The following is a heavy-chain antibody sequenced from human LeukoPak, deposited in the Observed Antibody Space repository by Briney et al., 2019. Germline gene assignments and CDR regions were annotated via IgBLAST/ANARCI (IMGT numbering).Heavy chain of an antibody. CDR1: GFTFSSYA. V-gene: IGHV3-23*01. J-gene: IGHJ4*02. CDR3: AKLLRFLEWPIRGYFDY. CDR2: ISGSGGST. D-gene: IGHD3-3*01. Sequence: GGSLRLSCAASGFTFSSYAMSWVRQAPGKGLEWVSAISGSGGSTYYADSVKGRFTISRDNSKNTLYLQMNSLRAEDTAVYYCAKLLRFLEWPIRGYFDYWGQGTLVTVSS.